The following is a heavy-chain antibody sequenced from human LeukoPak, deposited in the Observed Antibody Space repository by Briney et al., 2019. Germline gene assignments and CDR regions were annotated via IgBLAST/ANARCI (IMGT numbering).Heavy chain of an antibody. CDR2: ISSSGSTI. D-gene: IGHD1-26*01. Sequence: GGSLRLSCAVSGFTFSSYSMNRFRQAPGKGLEWVSYISSSGSTIYYADSVKGRFTISRDNAKNSLYLQMNSLRAEDTAVYYCAREVVGATVVSYYYYYYMDVWGKGTTVTISS. V-gene: IGHV3-48*04. J-gene: IGHJ6*03. CDR3: AREVVGATVVSYYYYYYMDV. CDR1: GFTFSSYS.